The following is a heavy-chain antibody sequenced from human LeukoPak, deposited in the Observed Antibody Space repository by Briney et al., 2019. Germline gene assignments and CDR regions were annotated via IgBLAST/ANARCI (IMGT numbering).Heavy chain of an antibody. CDR2: IGFDGSNK. CDR3: AKGNCGGDCYTYYYFYMDV. D-gene: IGHD2-21*02. CDR1: GFTFSSYG. J-gene: IGHJ6*03. V-gene: IGHV3-30*02. Sequence: GGSLRLSCAASGFTFSSYGMHWVRQAPGKGLQWVAFIGFDGSNKYYADSVKGRFTISRDNSKNTLYLQMNGLRAEDTAVYYWAKGNCGGDCYTYYYFYMDVWGKGTTVTVSS.